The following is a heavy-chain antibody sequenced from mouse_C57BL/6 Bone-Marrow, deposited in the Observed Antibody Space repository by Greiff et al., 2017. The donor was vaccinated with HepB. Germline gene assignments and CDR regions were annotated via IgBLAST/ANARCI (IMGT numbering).Heavy chain of an antibody. CDR1: GYTFTSYW. D-gene: IGHD1-1*01. V-gene: IGHV1-53*01. J-gene: IGHJ3*01. Sequence: QVQLQQPGTELVKPGASVKLSCKASGYTFTSYWMHWVKQRPGQGLEWIGNINPSNGGTNYNEKFKSKATLTVDKSSSTAYMQLSSLTSEDSAVYYCARDWDYYYGSSYVAWFAYWGQGTLVTVSA. CDR3: ARDWDYYYGSSYVAWFAY. CDR2: INPSNGGT.